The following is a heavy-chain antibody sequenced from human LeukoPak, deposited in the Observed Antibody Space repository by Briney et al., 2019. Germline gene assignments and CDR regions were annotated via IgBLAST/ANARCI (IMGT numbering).Heavy chain of an antibody. Sequence: PSETLSLTCSVSGASVSSDYWNWIRQSPGRGLEWIGYTHCRGDINYNPSLKSRLTMFVDASSNQVSLKLSSVTAADAAVYYCGRNLGSGSDHWGQGTLVTVSS. D-gene: IGHD3-10*01. V-gene: IGHV4-59*02. CDR2: THCRGDI. CDR1: GASVSSDY. J-gene: IGHJ4*02. CDR3: GRNLGSGSDH.